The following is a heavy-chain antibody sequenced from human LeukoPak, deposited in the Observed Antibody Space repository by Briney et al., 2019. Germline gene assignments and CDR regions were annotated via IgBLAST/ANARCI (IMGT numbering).Heavy chain of an antibody. J-gene: IGHJ5*02. Sequence: GESLKISCKGSGYSFTSYWIGWVRQMPGKGLEWMGIIYPGDSDTRYSPSFQGQVTISADKSISTAYLQWSSLKASDTAMYYCARRGGYGDALWRGSSGNWFDPWGQGTLVTVSS. V-gene: IGHV5-51*01. D-gene: IGHD4-17*01. CDR2: IYPGDSDT. CDR3: ARRGGYGDALWRGSSGNWFDP. CDR1: GYSFTSYW.